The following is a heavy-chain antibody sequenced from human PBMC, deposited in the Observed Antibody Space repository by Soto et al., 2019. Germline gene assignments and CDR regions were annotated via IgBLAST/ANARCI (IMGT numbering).Heavy chain of an antibody. D-gene: IGHD3-10*02. Sequence: SETLSLTCTVSCASVSTGVYYWTWIRQHPGKGLEWIGYIDNSGSTYYNPSLTGRVDISVDTSKNEFSLNLQSLTAADTAFYYCAGAVSDFDVRRYRTSYFDQWGQGILVTVSS. V-gene: IGHV4-31*03. CDR2: IDNSGST. CDR3: AGAVSDFDVRRYRTSYFDQ. J-gene: IGHJ4*02. CDR1: CASVSTGVYY.